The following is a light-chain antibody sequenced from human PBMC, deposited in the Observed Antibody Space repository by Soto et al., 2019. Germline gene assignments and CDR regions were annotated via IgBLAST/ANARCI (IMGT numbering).Light chain of an antibody. Sequence: QSVLTQPASVSGSPGQSITISCTGTSSDVGGYNYVSWYQQYPGKAPKLMIYDVSKRPSGVSHRFSGSKSGNTASLTISGLQAEDDADYYCSSYTSSSPSVVFGGGT. J-gene: IGLJ2*01. CDR1: SSDVGGYNY. CDR3: SSYTSSSPSVV. CDR2: DVS. V-gene: IGLV2-14*01.